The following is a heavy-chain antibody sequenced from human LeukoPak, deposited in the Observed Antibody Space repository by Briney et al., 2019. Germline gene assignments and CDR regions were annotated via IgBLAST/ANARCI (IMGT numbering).Heavy chain of an antibody. CDR3: ASITGTIEPRDY. CDR2: INPNSGGT. CDR1: GYTFTSYD. J-gene: IGHJ4*02. D-gene: IGHD1-7*01. Sequence: GASVKVSCKASGYTFTSYDINWVRQATGQGLEWMGRINPNSGGTNYAQKFQGRVTMTRDTSISTAYMELSRLRSDDTAVYYCASITGTIEPRDYWGQGTLVTVSS. V-gene: IGHV1-2*06.